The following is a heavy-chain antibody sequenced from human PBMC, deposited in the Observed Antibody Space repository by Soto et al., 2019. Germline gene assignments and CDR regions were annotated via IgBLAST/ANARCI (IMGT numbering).Heavy chain of an antibody. CDR1: GGSISSGGYY. V-gene: IGHV4-31*03. J-gene: IGHJ4*02. Sequence: PSETLYLTCTVSGGSISSGGYYWSWIRQHPGKGLEWIGYIYYSGSTYYNPSLKSRVTISVDTSKNQFSLKLSSVTAADTAVYYCARYVPQYSFDYWGQGTLVTVSS. D-gene: IGHD2-15*01. CDR3: ARYVPQYSFDY. CDR2: IYYSGST.